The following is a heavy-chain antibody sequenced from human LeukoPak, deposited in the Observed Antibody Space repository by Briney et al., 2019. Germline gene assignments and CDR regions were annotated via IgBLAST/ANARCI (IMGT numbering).Heavy chain of an antibody. CDR2: ISTSSSYI. Sequence: GGSLRLSCTASGFTFSSYSMNWVRQAPGKGLEWVSSISTSSSYIYYADSVKGRFTISRDNAKNSLYLQMNSLRADDTAVYYCARDFTRRNFDWLSYRNWFDPWGQGTLVTVSS. CDR3: ARDFTRRNFDWLSYRNWFDP. CDR1: GFTFSSYS. J-gene: IGHJ5*02. V-gene: IGHV3-21*04. D-gene: IGHD3-9*01.